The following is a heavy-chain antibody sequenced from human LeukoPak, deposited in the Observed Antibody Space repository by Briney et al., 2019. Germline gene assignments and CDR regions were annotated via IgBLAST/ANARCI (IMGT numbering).Heavy chain of an antibody. Sequence: PGGSLRLSCAASGFTFSDYYMSWIREAPGKGLEWVSYISSSGSTIYYADSVKGRFTISRDNAKNSLYLQMNSLRAEDTAVYYCAISIAAADFDYWGQGTLVTVSS. D-gene: IGHD6-13*01. V-gene: IGHV3-11*04. CDR1: GFTFSDYY. CDR3: AISIAAADFDY. J-gene: IGHJ4*02. CDR2: ISSSGSTI.